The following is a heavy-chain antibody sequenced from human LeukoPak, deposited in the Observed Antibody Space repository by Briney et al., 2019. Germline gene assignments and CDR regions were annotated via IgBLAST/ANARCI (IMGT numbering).Heavy chain of an antibody. D-gene: IGHD1-26*01. CDR2: IYYSGST. CDR1: GGSISSSSYY. Sequence: SETVSLTCTVSGGSISSSSYYWGWIRQPPGKGLEWIGSIYYSGSTYYNPSLKSRVTISVDTSKNQFSLKLSSVTAADTAVYYCARGSGSSPYYYYYMDVWGKGTTVTVSS. J-gene: IGHJ6*03. V-gene: IGHV4-39*07. CDR3: ARGSGSSPYYYYYMDV.